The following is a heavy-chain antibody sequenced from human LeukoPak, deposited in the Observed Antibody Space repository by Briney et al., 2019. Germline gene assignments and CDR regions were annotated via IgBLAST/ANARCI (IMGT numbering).Heavy chain of an antibody. CDR3: ARGYYGSSGFDY. Sequence: GEXLKISCKSSGYNFTSYWIGCVRQMPGKGLEWLGILYPGDSDTRYSPPFQGQVTISADKSISTVYLQWSSLQASDTAIYYCARGYYGSSGFDYWGQGTLVTVSS. J-gene: IGHJ4*02. D-gene: IGHD3-10*01. CDR1: GYNFTSYW. CDR2: LYPGDSDT. V-gene: IGHV5-51*01.